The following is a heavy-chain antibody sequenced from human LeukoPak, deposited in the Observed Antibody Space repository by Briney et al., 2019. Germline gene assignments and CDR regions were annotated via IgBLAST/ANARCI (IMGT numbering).Heavy chain of an antibody. Sequence: ASVKVSCKASGFTFTGYYVHWVGQAPGPGLEGMGIMNPSGGSTRYAQKFPGRVAMTRDTSTSTVYMELSSLRSEDTAVYYCARSFYYDSSGYHYLDYWGQGTLVTVSS. V-gene: IGHV1-46*01. CDR2: MNPSGGST. CDR1: GFTFTGYY. CDR3: ARSFYYDSSGYHYLDY. J-gene: IGHJ4*02. D-gene: IGHD3-22*01.